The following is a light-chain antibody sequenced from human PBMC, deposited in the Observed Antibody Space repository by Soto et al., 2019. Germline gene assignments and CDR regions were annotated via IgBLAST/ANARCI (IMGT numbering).Light chain of an antibody. CDR3: QQYNSYPLT. J-gene: IGKJ4*01. V-gene: IGKV1-5*03. CDR2: KAS. CDR1: QSISSW. Sequence: DIQMIQSASTLSSSVGDRVTITCRASQSISSWLAWYQQKPGKAPKLLIYKASSLESGVPSRFSGSGSGTEFTLTISSLQPDDFATYYCQQYNSYPLTFGGGTKVDIK.